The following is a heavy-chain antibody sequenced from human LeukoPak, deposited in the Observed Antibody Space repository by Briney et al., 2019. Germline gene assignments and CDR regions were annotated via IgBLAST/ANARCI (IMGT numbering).Heavy chain of an antibody. Sequence: ASVKVSCKTSGYTFTSYAISWVRQAPGQGLEWMGWIITYNGNTYYSQKLQGRVTMTTDTSTSTAYMELRSPRSDDTAVYFCAKTTVTSEEYFYYYMDIWGKGTTVTVSS. CDR3: AKTTVTSEEYFYYYMDI. CDR2: IITYNGNT. CDR1: GYTFTSYA. V-gene: IGHV1-18*01. J-gene: IGHJ6*03. D-gene: IGHD4-17*01.